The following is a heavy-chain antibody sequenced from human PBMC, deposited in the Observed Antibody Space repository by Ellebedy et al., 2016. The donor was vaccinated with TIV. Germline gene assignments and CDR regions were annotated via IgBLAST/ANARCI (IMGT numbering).Heavy chain of an antibody. Sequence: GESLKISCTASGFTFSSYWMHWFRHAPGKGLVWVSRIKGDGTTAHYADSVKGRFTVSGDNAKSTLYLQMNSLRADDTAVYYCARDLHDVAANYWGQGTLVTVSS. V-gene: IGHV3-74*01. CDR2: IKGDGTTA. CDR1: GFTFSSYW. D-gene: IGHD2-21*01. J-gene: IGHJ4*02. CDR3: ARDLHDVAANY.